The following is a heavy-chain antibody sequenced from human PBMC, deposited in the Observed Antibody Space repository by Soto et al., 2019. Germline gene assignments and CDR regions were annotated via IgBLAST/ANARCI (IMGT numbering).Heavy chain of an antibody. J-gene: IGHJ6*02. D-gene: IGHD6-13*01. CDR2: MNPNSGNT. V-gene: IGHV1-8*01. CDR1: GYTLTSYD. Sequence: ASVKVSCKACGYTLTSYDINWVRQATGQGLEWMGWMNPNSGNTGYAQKFQGRVTMTRNTSISTAYMELSSLRSEDTAVYYCARRGYSSSWYYYYYYGMDVWGQGTTVTVSS. CDR3: ARRGYSSSWYYYYYYGMDV.